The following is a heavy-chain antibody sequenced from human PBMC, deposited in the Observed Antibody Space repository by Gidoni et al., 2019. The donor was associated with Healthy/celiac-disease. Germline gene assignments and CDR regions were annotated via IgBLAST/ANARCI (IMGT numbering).Heavy chain of an antibody. CDR1: GFTFSSYS. CDR2: ISSSSSYI. CDR3: ARVIDFGGSSSYYYYMDV. Sequence: EVQLVESGGGLVKPGGSLRLSCAASGFTFSSYSMNWVRQAPGKGLEWVSSISSSSSYIYYADSVKGRFTISRDNAKNSLYLQMNSLRAEDTAVYYCARVIDFGGSSSYYYYMDVWGKGTTVTVSS. J-gene: IGHJ6*03. V-gene: IGHV3-21*01. D-gene: IGHD2-21*01.